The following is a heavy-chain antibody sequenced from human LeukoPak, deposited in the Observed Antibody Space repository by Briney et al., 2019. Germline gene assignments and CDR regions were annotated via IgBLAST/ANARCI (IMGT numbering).Heavy chain of an antibody. CDR3: ARRDYYDSSGSDY. CDR2: INPNTGGT. Sequence: ASVKVSRKASGYIFSGYHIHWVRQAPGQGLEWMGWINPNTGGTNFAPKFHGRVSMTRDTSLSTAYMELSSLRSDDTAVYYCARRDYYDSSGSDYWGQGTLVTVSS. CDR1: GYIFSGYH. V-gene: IGHV1-2*02. D-gene: IGHD3-22*01. J-gene: IGHJ4*02.